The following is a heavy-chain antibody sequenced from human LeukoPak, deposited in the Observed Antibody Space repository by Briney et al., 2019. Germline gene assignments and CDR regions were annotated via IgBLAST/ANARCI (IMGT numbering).Heavy chain of an antibody. D-gene: IGHD7-27*01. CDR1: GGSISSGSYY. V-gene: IGHV4-61*02. CDR3: ARGLGFDY. J-gene: IGHJ4*02. CDR2: IYTSGST. Sequence: SETLSLTCTVSGGSISSGSYYWSWIRQPAGKGLEWIGRIYTSGSTNYNPSLKSRLTISVDTSKNQFSLKLSSVTAADTAVYYCARGLGFDYWGQGTLVTVSS.